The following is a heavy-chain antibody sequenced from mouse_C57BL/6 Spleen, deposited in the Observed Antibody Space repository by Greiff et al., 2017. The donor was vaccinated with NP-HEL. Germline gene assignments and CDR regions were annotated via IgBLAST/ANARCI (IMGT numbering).Heavy chain of an antibody. CDR2: ISGGGGNT. V-gene: IGHV5-9*01. D-gene: IGHD2-1*01. CDR1: GFTFSSYT. CDR3: ARRNYRAMDY. J-gene: IGHJ4*01. Sequence: DVMLVESGGGLVKPGGSLKLSCAASGFTFSSYTMSWVRQTPEKRLEWVATISGGGGNTYYPDSVKGRFTISRDNAKNNLYLQMSSLRSEDTALYYCARRNYRAMDYWGQGTSVTVSS.